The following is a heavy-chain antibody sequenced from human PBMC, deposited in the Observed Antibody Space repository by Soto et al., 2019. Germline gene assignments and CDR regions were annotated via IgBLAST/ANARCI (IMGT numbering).Heavy chain of an antibody. CDR3: ARERQQQLVPPYFDY. V-gene: IGHV3-30-3*01. CDR2: ISYDGSNK. Sequence: QVQLVESGGGVVQPGRSLRLSCAASGFTFSSYAMHWVRQAPGKGLEWVAVISYDGSNKYYADSVKGRFTISRDNSKNTLYLQMNSLRAEDTAVYYCARERQQQLVPPYFDYWGQGTLVTVSS. J-gene: IGHJ4*02. D-gene: IGHD6-13*01. CDR1: GFTFSSYA.